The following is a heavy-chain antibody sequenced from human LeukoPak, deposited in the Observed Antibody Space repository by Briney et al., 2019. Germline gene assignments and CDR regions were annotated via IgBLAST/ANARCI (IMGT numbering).Heavy chain of an antibody. CDR1: GGSISSGSYY. CDR2: IYTSGST. D-gene: IGHD3-22*01. V-gene: IGHV4-61*02. J-gene: IGHJ4*02. CDR3: ARDDDCYDSSGYYS. Sequence: SETLSLTCTVSGGSISSGSYYWSWIRQPAGKGLEWIGRIYTSGSTNYNPSLKSRVTISVDTSKNQFSLKLSSVTAADTAVYYCARDDDCYDSSGYYSWGQGTLVTVSS.